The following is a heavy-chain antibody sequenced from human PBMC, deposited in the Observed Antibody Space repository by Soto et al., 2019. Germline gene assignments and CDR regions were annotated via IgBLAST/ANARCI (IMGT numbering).Heavy chain of an antibody. V-gene: IGHV2-5*02. CDR3: AHRRGGYTWNDGYFDY. J-gene: IGHJ4*02. Sequence: QITLRESGPTLVKPTQTLTLTCSFSGFSLTTRPMGVGWIRQSPGKALAWLGFAYWDDDNRYSPSLRSRLTVTKDTSNRLVVLTVNNMDPGDTATYYCAHRRGGYTWNDGYFDYWGQGTPVTVSS. CDR2: AYWDDDN. CDR1: GFSLTTRPMG. D-gene: IGHD1-20*01.